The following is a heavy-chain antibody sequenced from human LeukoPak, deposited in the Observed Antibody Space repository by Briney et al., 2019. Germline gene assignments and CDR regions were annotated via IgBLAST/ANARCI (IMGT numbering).Heavy chain of an antibody. Sequence: GGSLRLFCAASGFIFSSFVIHCVPHAPPRGLEWVSLIWYDGNTKYYSDSVKGRFSIARDKSQNTLYPQMNSPRAEDTAVYYCARVPHGAHYFSDYWGRGTLVTVSS. V-gene: IGHV3-33*01. CDR1: GFIFSSFV. J-gene: IGHJ4*02. CDR2: IWYDGNTK. D-gene: IGHD3-3*01. CDR3: ARVPHGAHYFSDY.